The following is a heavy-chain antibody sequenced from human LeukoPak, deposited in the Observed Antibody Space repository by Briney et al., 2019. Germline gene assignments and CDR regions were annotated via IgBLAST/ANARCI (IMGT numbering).Heavy chain of an antibody. V-gene: IGHV4-39*01. D-gene: IGHD5-18*01. J-gene: IGHJ3*02. CDR1: GGSISSSSYY. CDR3: ASTGYSYAVNEIHAFDI. CDR2: IYYSGST. Sequence: PSETLSLTCTVSGGSISSSSYYWGWIRQPPGKGLEWIGSIYYSGSTYYNPSLKIRVTISVDTSKNQFSLKLSSVTAADTAVYYCASTGYSYAVNEIHAFDIWGQGTMVTVSS.